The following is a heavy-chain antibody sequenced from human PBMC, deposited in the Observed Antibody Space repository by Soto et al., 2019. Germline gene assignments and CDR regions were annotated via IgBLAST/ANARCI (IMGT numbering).Heavy chain of an antibody. V-gene: IGHV4-4*02. Sequence: QVQLQESGPGLVKPSGTLSLTCAVSGGSISSSNWWSWVRQPPGKGLEWIGEIYNSGSTNYNPSIKSRVTISVDKSKNQFSLMLTSVTAADTAVYYCARVSGSYYYGMDVWGQGTTVTVSS. D-gene: IGHD1-26*01. CDR2: IYNSGST. CDR1: GGSISSSNW. CDR3: ARVSGSYYYGMDV. J-gene: IGHJ6*02.